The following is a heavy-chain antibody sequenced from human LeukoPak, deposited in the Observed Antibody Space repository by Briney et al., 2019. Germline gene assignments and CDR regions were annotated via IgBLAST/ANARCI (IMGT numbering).Heavy chain of an antibody. CDR1: GGSFSGYY. J-gene: IGHJ6*02. CDR2: INHSGST. D-gene: IGHD3-10*01. V-gene: IGHV4-34*01. Sequence: SGTLSLTCAVYGGSFSGYYWSWIRQPPGKGLEWIGEINHSGSTNYNPSLKSRVTISVDTSKNQFSLKLSSVTAADTAVYYCARGLRLYYYGSGSYRREYYYYGMDVWGQGTTVTVSS. CDR3: ARGLRLYYYGSGSYRREYYYYGMDV.